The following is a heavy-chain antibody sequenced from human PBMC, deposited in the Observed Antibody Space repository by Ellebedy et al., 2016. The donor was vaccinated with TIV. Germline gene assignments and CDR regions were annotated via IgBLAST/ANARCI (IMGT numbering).Heavy chain of an antibody. CDR2: ISSSSSYI. V-gene: IGHV3-21*01. D-gene: IGHD3-22*01. Sequence: GESLKISCAASGFTFSSYSMNWVRQAPGKGLEWVSSISSSSSYIYYADSVKGRFTISRDNAKNSLYLQMNSLRAEDTAVYYCARDDPKSSGVHYWGQGTLVTVSS. CDR3: ARDDPKSSGVHY. J-gene: IGHJ4*02. CDR1: GFTFSSYS.